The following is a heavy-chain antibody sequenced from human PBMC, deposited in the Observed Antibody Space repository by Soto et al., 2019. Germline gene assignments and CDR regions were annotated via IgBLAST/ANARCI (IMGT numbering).Heavy chain of an antibody. CDR2: ITPIYNKT. V-gene: IGHV1-69*06. CDR3: ARAPLFTVITHYSMDV. J-gene: IGHJ6*02. D-gene: IGHD4-4*01. CDR1: GDTFSSSG. Sequence: SVKVSCKASGDTFSSSGVNWLRQAPGQGLEWMGGITPIYNKTTYAQRFQGRVTLTADTSTRTAYMELSSLRSDDTAIYYCARAPLFTVITHYSMDVWGQGTTVTVSS.